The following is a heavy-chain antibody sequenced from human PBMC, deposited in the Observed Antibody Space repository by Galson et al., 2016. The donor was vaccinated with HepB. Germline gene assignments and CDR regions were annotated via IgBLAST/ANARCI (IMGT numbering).Heavy chain of an antibody. Sequence: SVKVSCKATGYTFTRNDINWVRQATGQGLEWMGWMNPSNGDTKYSQKFQGRVTISRDTSASTAYMELSSLISEDTAVYYCAREGSYYTLDYWGQGTLVTVSS. J-gene: IGHJ4*02. CDR1: GYTFTRND. V-gene: IGHV1-8*03. D-gene: IGHD1-26*01. CDR2: MNPSNGDT. CDR3: AREGSYYTLDY.